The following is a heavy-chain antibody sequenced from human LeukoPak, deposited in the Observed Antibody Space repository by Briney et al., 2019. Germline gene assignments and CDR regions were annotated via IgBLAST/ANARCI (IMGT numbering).Heavy chain of an antibody. Sequence: KPSETLSLTCTVSGGSISSGDYYWSWIRQPPGKGLEWIGYIYYSGSTYYNPSLKSRVTISVDTSKNQFSLKLSSVTAADTAVYYCARPYSSGDYFDYWGQGTLVTVSS. J-gene: IGHJ4*02. D-gene: IGHD6-19*01. V-gene: IGHV4-30-4*08. CDR2: IYYSGST. CDR1: GGSISSGDYY. CDR3: ARPYSSGDYFDY.